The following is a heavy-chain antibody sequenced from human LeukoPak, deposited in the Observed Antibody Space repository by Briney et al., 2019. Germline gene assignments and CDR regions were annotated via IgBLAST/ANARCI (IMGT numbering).Heavy chain of an antibody. CDR3: ARTETAYSYGPIRAFYYYMDV. J-gene: IGHJ6*03. Sequence: ASVKVSCKASGYTFTSYGISWVRQAPGQGLEWMGWIRTYNGNTKYAQKFQGRVTMTTDTSTSTAYMELRSLRSDDTAVYYCARTETAYSYGPIRAFYYYMDVWGIGTTVTVSS. CDR2: IRTYNGNT. D-gene: IGHD5-18*01. V-gene: IGHV1-18*01. CDR1: GYTFTSYG.